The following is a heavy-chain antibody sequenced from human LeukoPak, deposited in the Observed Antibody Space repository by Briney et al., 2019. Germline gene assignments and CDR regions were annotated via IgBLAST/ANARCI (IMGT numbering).Heavy chain of an antibody. CDR1: GFTFSSYS. J-gene: IGHJ4*02. CDR3: AKDFRVGTKSPLYFDY. Sequence: TGGSLRLSCAASGFTFSSYSINWVRQAPGKGLKWVSCVSSTSSFIYYADSVKGRFTISRDNSKNTLYLQMNSLRAEDTAVYYCAKDFRVGTKSPLYFDYWGQGTLVTVSS. CDR2: VSSTSSFI. V-gene: IGHV3-21*01. D-gene: IGHD2-21*02.